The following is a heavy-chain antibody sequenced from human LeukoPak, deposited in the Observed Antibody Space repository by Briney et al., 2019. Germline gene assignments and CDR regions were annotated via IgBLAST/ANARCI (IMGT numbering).Heavy chain of an antibody. J-gene: IGHJ5*02. V-gene: IGHV4-39*07. D-gene: IGHD4-23*01. CDR2: IYYSGST. CDR3: ARDLYSTYGGKNWFDP. CDR1: GGSISSSSYY. Sequence: PSETLSLTCTVSGGSISSSSYYWGWIRQPPGKGLEWIGSIYYSGSTYYNPSLKSRVTISVDTSKNQFSLKLSFVTAADTAVYYCARDLYSTYGGKNWFDPWGQGTLVTVSS.